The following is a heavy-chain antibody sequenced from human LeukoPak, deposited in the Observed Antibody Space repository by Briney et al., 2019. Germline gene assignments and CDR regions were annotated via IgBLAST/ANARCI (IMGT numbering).Heavy chain of an antibody. CDR1: GGSFSGYY. J-gene: IGHJ3*02. CDR2: INHSGST. CDR3: ARMYAGIFPNGFDI. Sequence: SETLSLTCAVYGGSFSGYYWSWIRQPPGKGLEWIGEINHSGSTNYNPSLKSRVTISVDTSKNQFSLKLSSVTAADTAVYYCARMYAGIFPNGFDIWGQGTMVTVSS. D-gene: IGHD4-23*01. V-gene: IGHV4-34*01.